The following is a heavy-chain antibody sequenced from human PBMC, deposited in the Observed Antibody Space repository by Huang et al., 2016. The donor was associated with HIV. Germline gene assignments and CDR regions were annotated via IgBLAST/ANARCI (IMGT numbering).Heavy chain of an antibody. CDR1: GFDFSKYS. CDR2: IYGNRSKL. D-gene: IGHD3-22*01. J-gene: IGHJ4*02. V-gene: IGHV3-48*01. CDR3: ARTEMEYYYGSSGYYPDY. Sequence: EVQLVESGGALVQPGGSLKLSCVVSGFDFSKYSMNWVRQAPGKGLEGFSYIYGNRSKLYYADSVKGRFTISRDNAKNSVFLQMRSLRAEDTALYYCARTEMEYYYGSSGYYPDYWGQGTQVTVSS.